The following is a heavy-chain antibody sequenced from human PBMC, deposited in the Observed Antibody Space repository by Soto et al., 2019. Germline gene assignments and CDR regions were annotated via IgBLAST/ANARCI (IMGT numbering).Heavy chain of an antibody. D-gene: IGHD2-2*01. J-gene: IGHJ4*02. Sequence: QVQLVESGGGVVQPGRSLRLSCAASGFTFSSYGMHWVRQAPGKGLEWVAVMSYDGSNKYYADSVQGRFTISRDNSKNTLYLQMNSQRPEDTAVYYCAKGGQQLLFIHCFAYWGQGTLVTVSS. CDR3: AKGGQQLLFIHCFAY. CDR2: MSYDGSNK. V-gene: IGHV3-30*18. CDR1: GFTFSSYG.